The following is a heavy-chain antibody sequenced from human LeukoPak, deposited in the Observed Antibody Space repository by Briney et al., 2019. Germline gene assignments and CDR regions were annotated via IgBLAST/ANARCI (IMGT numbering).Heavy chain of an antibody. CDR2: IYQSGST. CDR1: GYSISSDYY. V-gene: IGHV4-38-2*02. J-gene: IGHJ4*02. D-gene: IGHD6-6*01. Sequence: SETPSLTCTVSGYSISSDYYWAWIRQPPGKGLEWIATIYQSGSTYYNPSLKSRVTISLDTSKNLFFLRLTSVTAADTAVYYCASSEYSSSSPDYWGQGTLVTVSS. CDR3: ASSEYSSSSPDY.